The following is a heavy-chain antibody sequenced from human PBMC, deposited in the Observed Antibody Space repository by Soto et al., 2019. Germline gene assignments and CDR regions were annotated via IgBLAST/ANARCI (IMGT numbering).Heavy chain of an antibody. D-gene: IGHD6-13*01. Sequence: EVQVVESGGGLVQPGGSLRLSCAASGFTLSDRYMDWVRQAPGKGLEWVGRSRNKANSYTTEYAASVKGRFTISRDGSGNTLFLQMDSLKTEVTAVYYCARSGTDGSTWSDDAFDIWGRGTMVTVSS. J-gene: IGHJ3*02. CDR1: GFTLSDRY. V-gene: IGHV3-72*01. CDR2: SRNKANSYTT. CDR3: ARSGTDGSTWSDDAFDI.